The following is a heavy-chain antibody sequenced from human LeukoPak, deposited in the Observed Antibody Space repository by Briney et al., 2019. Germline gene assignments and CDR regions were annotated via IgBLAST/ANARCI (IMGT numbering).Heavy chain of an antibody. D-gene: IGHD6-6*01. CDR1: GYTFTSYD. V-gene: IGHV1-8*01. Sequence: VASVKVSCKASGYTFTSYDINWVRQATGQGLEWMGWMNPNSGNTGYAQKFQGRVTMTRNTSISTAYMELSSLRSEDTAVYYCARGHIEYSLPSYYYYYMDVWGKGTTVTVSS. CDR3: ARGHIEYSLPSYYYYYMDV. J-gene: IGHJ6*03. CDR2: MNPNSGNT.